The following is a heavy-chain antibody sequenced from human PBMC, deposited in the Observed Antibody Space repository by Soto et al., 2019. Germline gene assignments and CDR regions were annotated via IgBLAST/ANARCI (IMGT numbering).Heavy chain of an antibody. D-gene: IGHD3-3*01. J-gene: IGHJ6*02. CDR2: INHSGST. Sequence: SETLSLTCAVYGGSFSGYYWSWIRQPPGKGLEWIGEINHSGSTNYNPSLKSRVTISVDTSKNQFSLKLSSVTAADTAVYYCSRITIFGVVSLRYYYYYGMHVWGQGTTVTVYS. V-gene: IGHV4-34*01. CDR1: GGSFSGYY. CDR3: SRITIFGVVSLRYYYYYGMHV.